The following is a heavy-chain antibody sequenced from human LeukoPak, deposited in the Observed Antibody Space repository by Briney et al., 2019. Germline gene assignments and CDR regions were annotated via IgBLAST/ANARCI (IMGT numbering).Heavy chain of an antibody. J-gene: IGHJ4*02. CDR1: GGSLSSSGHW. CDR3: ARQSGDQSSAWYFDA. Sequence: SETLSLTCTVSGGSLSSSGHWWVWIRQPPGKGLEWIGSIHYSGKVYYNPSLKSRVTTSVDTSTDQFSLRLSSATAADTAIYYCARQSGDQSSAWYFDAWGQGTLVTVSS. V-gene: IGHV4-39*01. CDR2: IHYSGKV. D-gene: IGHD6-19*01.